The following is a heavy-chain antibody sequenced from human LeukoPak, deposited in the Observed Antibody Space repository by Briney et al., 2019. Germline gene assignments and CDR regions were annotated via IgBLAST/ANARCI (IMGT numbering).Heavy chain of an antibody. J-gene: IGHJ3*02. Sequence: SGGSLRLSCAASGFTFSSYSMNWVRQAPGKGLEWVSSISSSSSYIYYADSVKGRFTISRDNAKNSLYLQMNSLRAEDTAVYYCARDIGGGEPGYYYDSSGSHAFDAFDIWGQGTMVTVSS. CDR2: ISSSSSYI. CDR3: ARDIGGGEPGYYYDSSGSHAFDAFDI. D-gene: IGHD3-22*01. V-gene: IGHV3-21*01. CDR1: GFTFSSYS.